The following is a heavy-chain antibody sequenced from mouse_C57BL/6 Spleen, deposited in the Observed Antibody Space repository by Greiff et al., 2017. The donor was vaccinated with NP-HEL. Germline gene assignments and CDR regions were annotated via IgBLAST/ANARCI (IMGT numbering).Heavy chain of an antibody. CDR1: GYTFTSYT. CDR2: INPSSGYT. V-gene: IGHV1-4*01. J-gene: IGHJ4*01. CDR3: AREEGRGAMDY. Sequence: VQLQQSGAELARPGASVKMSCKASGYTFTSYTMPWVQQRPGQGLEWIGYINPSSGYTKYNQKFKDKATLTADKASSTAYMQLSSLTSEDSAVEYCAREEGRGAMDYWGQGTSVTVSS.